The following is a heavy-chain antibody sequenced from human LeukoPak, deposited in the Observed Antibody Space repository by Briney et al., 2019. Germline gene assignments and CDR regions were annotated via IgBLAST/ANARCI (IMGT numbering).Heavy chain of an antibody. J-gene: IGHJ4*02. CDR3: TTDPQWLVQYYFDY. CDR2: IKSKTDGGTT. Sequence: GGSLRLSCAASGFTFSNAWMSWVRHAPGKGLEWVGRIKSKTDGGTTDYTAPVKGRFTISRDDSKNTLYLQMNSLKTEDTAVYYCTTDPQWLVQYYFDYWGQGTLVTVSS. CDR1: GFTFSNAW. D-gene: IGHD6-19*01. V-gene: IGHV3-15*01.